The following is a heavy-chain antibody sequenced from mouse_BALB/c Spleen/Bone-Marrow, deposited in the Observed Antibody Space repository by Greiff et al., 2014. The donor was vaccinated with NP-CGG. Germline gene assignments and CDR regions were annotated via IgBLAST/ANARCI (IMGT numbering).Heavy chain of an antibody. V-gene: IGHV14-3*02. D-gene: IGHD2-1*01. J-gene: IGHJ4*01. CDR2: IYPANGDT. CDR1: GFNIKDTY. CDR3: ARYGNGLMDY. Sequence: EVQLQESGAELVKPGASVKLSCTASGFNIKDTYMHWVKQRPEQGLEWIGRIYPANGDTKYDPKFQGKATITADTSSNTAYLRLSSLTSEDTAVYYCARYGNGLMDYWGQGTSVTVSS.